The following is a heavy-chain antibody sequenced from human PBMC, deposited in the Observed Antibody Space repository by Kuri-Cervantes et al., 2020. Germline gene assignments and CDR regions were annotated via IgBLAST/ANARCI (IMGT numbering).Heavy chain of an antibody. CDR1: GFTFSSYG. Sequence: GGSLRLSCAASGFTFSSYGMHWVRQAPGKGLEWVAVVSYDGSNKYYADSVKGRFTISRDNSKNTLYLQMNSLRDEDTAVYYCARGHSSGWYAGSNYGLDVWGQGTTVTVSS. V-gene: IGHV3-30*03. D-gene: IGHD6-19*01. CDR2: VSYDGSNK. J-gene: IGHJ6*02. CDR3: ARGHSSGWYAGSNYGLDV.